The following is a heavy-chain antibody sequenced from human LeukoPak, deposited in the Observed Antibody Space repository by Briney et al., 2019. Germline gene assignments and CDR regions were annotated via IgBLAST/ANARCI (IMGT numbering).Heavy chain of an antibody. CDR3: AKAQSGWSLDY. CDR1: GFTFSSYG. D-gene: IGHD6-19*01. J-gene: IGHJ4*02. V-gene: IGHV3-30*18. Sequence: GGSLRLSCAASGFTFSSYGMHWVRQAPGKGLEWVAVISYDGSNKYYADSVKGRFTISRDNSKNTLYLQMNSLRAEDTAVYYSAKAQSGWSLDYWGQGTLVTVSS. CDR2: ISYDGSNK.